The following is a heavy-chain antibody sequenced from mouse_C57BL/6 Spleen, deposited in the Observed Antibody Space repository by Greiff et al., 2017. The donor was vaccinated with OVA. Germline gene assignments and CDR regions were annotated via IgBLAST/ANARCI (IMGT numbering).Heavy chain of an antibody. Sequence: VQLQQSGAELVKPGASVKISCKASGYAFSSSWMNWVKQRPGKGLEWIGQIYPGDGDTNYNGKFKGKATLTADKSSSTAYMQLSSLTSEDSAVYFCARYRMAYAMDYWGQGTSVTVSS. CDR1: GYAFSSSW. V-gene: IGHV1-80*01. J-gene: IGHJ4*01. D-gene: IGHD2-3*01. CDR3: ARYRMAYAMDY. CDR2: IYPGDGDT.